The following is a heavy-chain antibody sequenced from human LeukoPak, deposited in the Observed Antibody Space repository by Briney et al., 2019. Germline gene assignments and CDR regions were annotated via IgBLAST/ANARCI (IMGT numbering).Heavy chain of an antibody. CDR3: ARDVIFGVVYYFDY. J-gene: IGHJ4*02. Sequence: SETLSLTCTVSGGSISSYYWSWIRQPPGKGLEWIGYIYYSGSTNYNPSLKSRVTISVDTSKNQFSLKLSSVTAADTAVYYCARDVIFGVVYYFDYWGQGTLVTVSS. V-gene: IGHV4-59*12. CDR1: GGSISSYY. D-gene: IGHD3-3*01. CDR2: IYYSGST.